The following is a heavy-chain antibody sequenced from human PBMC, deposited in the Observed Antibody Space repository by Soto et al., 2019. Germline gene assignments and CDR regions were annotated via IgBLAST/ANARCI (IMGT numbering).Heavy chain of an antibody. CDR3: ARQGGDSSSSIDY. CDR2: IYYSGST. Sequence: SETLSLTCTVSGGSLRSYYWSLIRQPPGKGLEWSGYIYYSGSTNYKPPLKSRVTISVDTSKNQFSLKLSSVTAADTAVYYCARQGGDSSSSIDYWGQGTLVTVSS. D-gene: IGHD6-6*01. CDR1: GGSLRSYY. V-gene: IGHV4-59*08. J-gene: IGHJ4*02.